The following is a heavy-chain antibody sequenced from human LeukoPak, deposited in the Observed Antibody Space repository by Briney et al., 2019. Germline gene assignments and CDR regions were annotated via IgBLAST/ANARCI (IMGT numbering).Heavy chain of an antibody. V-gene: IGHV3-23*01. CDR2: ISGSGGST. D-gene: IGHD3-3*01. J-gene: IGHJ4*02. Sequence: PGGSLRLSCAASGFTFSSYAMSWVRQAPGKGLEWVSAISGSGGSTNYADSVKGRFTISRDNSKNTLYLQMNSLRAEDTAVYYCAKGDRGYYDFWSGYPGYYFDYWGQGTLVTVSS. CDR1: GFTFSSYA. CDR3: AKGDRGYYDFWSGYPGYYFDY.